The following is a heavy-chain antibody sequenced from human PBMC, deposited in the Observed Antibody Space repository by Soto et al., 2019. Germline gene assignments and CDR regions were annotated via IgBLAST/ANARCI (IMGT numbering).Heavy chain of an antibody. CDR3: ARVVVPAARYYYYYMDV. J-gene: IGHJ6*03. CDR2: ISAYNGNT. V-gene: IGHV1-18*01. CDR1: GYTFTSYG. Sequence: QVQLVQSGAEVKKPGASVKVSCKASGYTFTSYGISWVRQAPGQGLEWMGWISAYNGNTNYAQKRQGRVTMTTDTSTSTAYMELRSLRSDDTAVYYCARVVVPAARYYYYYMDVWGKGTTVTVSS. D-gene: IGHD2-2*01.